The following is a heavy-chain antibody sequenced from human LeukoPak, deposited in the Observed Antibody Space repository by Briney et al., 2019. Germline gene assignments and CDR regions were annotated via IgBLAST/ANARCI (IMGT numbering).Heavy chain of an antibody. J-gene: IGHJ4*02. V-gene: IGHV3-30-3*01. Sequence: PGRSLGLSCAASGFTFSSYAMHWVRQAPGKGLEWVAVISYDGSNKHYADSVKGRFTISRDNSKNTLYLQMNSLRAEDTAVYYCAREGARWGSGWYGSFDYWGQGTLVTVSS. D-gene: IGHD6-19*01. CDR3: AREGARWGSGWYGSFDY. CDR1: GFTFSSYA. CDR2: ISYDGSNK.